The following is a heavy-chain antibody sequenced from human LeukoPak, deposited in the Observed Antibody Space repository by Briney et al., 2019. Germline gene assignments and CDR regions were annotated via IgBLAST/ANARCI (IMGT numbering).Heavy chain of an antibody. CDR2: ISGSGGST. J-gene: IGHJ4*02. V-gene: IGHV3-23*01. D-gene: IGHD6-13*01. Sequence: PGGSLRLSCAASGLTFSNYAMSWVRQAPGKGLEWVSAISGSGGSTYYADSVKGRFSISRDNSKNTLSLQMNSLRAEDTAVYYCAKYSSSWHNYFDYWGQGTLVTVSS. CDR1: GLTFSNYA. CDR3: AKYSSSWHNYFDY.